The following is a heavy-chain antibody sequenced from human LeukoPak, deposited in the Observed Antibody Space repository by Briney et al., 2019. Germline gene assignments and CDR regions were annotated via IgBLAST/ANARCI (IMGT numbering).Heavy chain of an antibody. V-gene: IGHV4-34*01. Sequence: PSETLSLTCAVYGGSFSGYYWSWSRQPPGKGLEWIGEINHSGSTNYNPSLKSRVTISVDTSKNQFSLKLSSVTAADTAVYYCARVRYGVHQLGAFDIWGQGTMVTVSS. CDR1: GGSFSGYY. D-gene: IGHD1-1*01. CDR3: ARVRYGVHQLGAFDI. J-gene: IGHJ3*02. CDR2: INHSGST.